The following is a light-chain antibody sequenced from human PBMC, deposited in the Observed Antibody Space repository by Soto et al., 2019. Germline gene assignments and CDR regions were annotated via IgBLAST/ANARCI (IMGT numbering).Light chain of an antibody. V-gene: IGKV3-20*01. CDR1: QSVSSN. CDR2: GAS. J-gene: IGKJ1*01. CDR3: QQYGNSPQT. Sequence: EIVMTQSPATLSVSPGERATLSCRASQSVSSNLAWYLQKPGQAPRLLIYGASSRATGIPDRFSGSGSGTDFTLTISRLEPEDFAVYYCQQYGNSPQTFGQGTKVDIK.